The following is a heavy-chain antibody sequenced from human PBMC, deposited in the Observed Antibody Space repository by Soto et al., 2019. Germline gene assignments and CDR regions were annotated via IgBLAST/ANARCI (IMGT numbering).Heavy chain of an antibody. J-gene: IGHJ4*02. CDR2: ISGDGGST. CDR3: ARESIGGNDY. Sequence: EVQLVESGGDLVQPGGSLRLPCAASGFTFSYFPIHWVRQAPGKGLEYVSAISGDGGSTYYASSVKGRFTISRDNSKNTLYLQMGSLRVEDTAIYYCARESIGGNDYWGQGTLVTVSS. V-gene: IGHV3-64*01. CDR1: GFTFSYFP. D-gene: IGHD2-8*01.